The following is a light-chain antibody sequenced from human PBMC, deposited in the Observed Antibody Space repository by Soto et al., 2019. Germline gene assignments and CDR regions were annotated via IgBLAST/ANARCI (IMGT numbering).Light chain of an antibody. V-gene: IGLV2-14*01. CDR3: SSYTATSTRV. CDR1: SSDVGGYNY. J-gene: IGLJ1*01. CDR2: EVT. Sequence: QSVLTQPASVSGSPGQSITISCTGTSSDVGGYNYVSWYQQHPGKAPKLMIYEVTNRPSGVSNRFSGFKSGNTASLTISGLQADDEADYYCSSYTATSTRVFGTGTKLTVL.